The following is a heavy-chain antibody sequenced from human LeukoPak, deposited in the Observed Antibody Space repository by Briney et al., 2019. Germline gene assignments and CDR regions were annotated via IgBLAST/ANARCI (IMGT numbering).Heavy chain of an antibody. CDR1: GFTFSSYA. J-gene: IGHJ4*02. Sequence: GGSLRLPCAASGFTFSSYAMHWARQAPGRGLEGGAVMSYDGTNKYYADSVKGRFTISSDNSKNTLYLQMNSLRAEDTAVYYCARETGSAVGSTDFDYWGQGTLVTVSS. V-gene: IGHV3-30-3*01. CDR2: MSYDGTNK. D-gene: IGHD4-17*01. CDR3: ARETGSAVGSTDFDY.